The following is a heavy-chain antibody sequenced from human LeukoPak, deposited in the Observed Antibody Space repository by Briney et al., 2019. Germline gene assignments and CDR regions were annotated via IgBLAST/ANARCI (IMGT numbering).Heavy chain of an antibody. CDR1: GFTVSSNY. V-gene: IGHV3-53*01. Sequence: GGSLRLSCAASGFTVSSNYMSWVRQAPGKGLEWVSVIYSGGSTYYADSVKGRFTISRDNSKNTLYLQMNSLRAEDTAVYYCASKDSAGGRGFGEFDYWGQGTLVTVSS. CDR2: IYSGGST. D-gene: IGHD3-10*01. CDR3: ASKDSAGGRGFGEFDY. J-gene: IGHJ4*02.